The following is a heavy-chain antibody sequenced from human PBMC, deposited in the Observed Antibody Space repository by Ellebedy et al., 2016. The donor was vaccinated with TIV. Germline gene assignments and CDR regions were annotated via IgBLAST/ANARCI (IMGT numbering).Heavy chain of an antibody. CDR1: GGTFSSYA. CDR3: ARDQSLRFLVFDY. CDR2: IIPIFGTA. Sequence: SVKVSXKASGGTFSSYAISWVRQAPGQGLEWMGGIIPIFGTANYAQKFQGRVTITADKSTSTAYMELSSLRSEDTAVYYCARDQSLRFLVFDYWGQGTLVTVSS. V-gene: IGHV1-69*06. J-gene: IGHJ4*02. D-gene: IGHD3-3*01.